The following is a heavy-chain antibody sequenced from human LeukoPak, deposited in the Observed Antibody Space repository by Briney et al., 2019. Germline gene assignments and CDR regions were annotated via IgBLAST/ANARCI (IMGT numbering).Heavy chain of an antibody. D-gene: IGHD1-26*01. CDR1: GFTFSSYV. CDR2: ISTQSTST. J-gene: IGHJ4*02. Sequence: QPGGSLRLSCAASGFTFSSYVMTWFRQAPGAGLEWVSAISTQSTSTDYPGSVKGRFTISRDDAKKTVFLQMTSLRVEDTALYYCTRRVGATPDYWGVGTLVTVSS. CDR3: TRRVGATPDY. V-gene: IGHV3-23*01.